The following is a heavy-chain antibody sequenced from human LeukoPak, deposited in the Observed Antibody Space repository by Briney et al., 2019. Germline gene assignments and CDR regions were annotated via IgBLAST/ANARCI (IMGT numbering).Heavy chain of an antibody. V-gene: IGHV4-34*01. J-gene: IGHJ5*02. D-gene: IGHD3-22*01. CDR2: INHSGST. Sequence: SETLSLTCAVYGGSSSGYYWSWIRQPPGKGLEWIGEINHSGSTNYNPSLKSRVTISVDTSKNQFSLKLSSVTAADTAVYYCARGSRVVKGNNWFDPWGQGTLVTVSS. CDR3: ARGSRVVKGNNWFDP. CDR1: GGSSSGYY.